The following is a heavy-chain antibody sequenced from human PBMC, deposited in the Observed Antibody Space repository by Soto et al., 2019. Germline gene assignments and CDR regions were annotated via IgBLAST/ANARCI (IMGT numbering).Heavy chain of an antibody. Sequence: GGSLRLSCAASGFSFGSYSMTWVRQAPGKGLEWVSVIGGDAVTTYYADSVKGRFTVSRDNSKNTLYLQMHSLGVEDTAVYFCAKDTVTIRSFYFDSWAQGTLVTVSS. CDR3: AKDTVTIRSFYFDS. V-gene: IGHV3-23*01. J-gene: IGHJ4*02. CDR1: GFSFGSYS. D-gene: IGHD2-21*02. CDR2: IGGDAVTT.